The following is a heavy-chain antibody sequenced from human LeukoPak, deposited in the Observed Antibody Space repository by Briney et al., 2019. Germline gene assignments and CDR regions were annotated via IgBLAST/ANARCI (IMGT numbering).Heavy chain of an antibody. Sequence: TGGSLRLSCAASGFTFSSYAMSWVRQAPGKGLEWVSAISGSGSSTYYADSVKGRFTISRDNSKNTLYLQMNSLRAEDTAVYYCAKGPSHYGDYYFDYWGQGTLVTVSS. CDR3: AKGPSHYGDYYFDY. J-gene: IGHJ4*02. D-gene: IGHD4-17*01. V-gene: IGHV3-23*01. CDR1: GFTFSSYA. CDR2: ISGSGSST.